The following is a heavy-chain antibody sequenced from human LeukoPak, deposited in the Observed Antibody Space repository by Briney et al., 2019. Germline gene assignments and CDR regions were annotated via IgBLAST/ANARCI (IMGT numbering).Heavy chain of an antibody. V-gene: IGHV3-66*01. CDR2: IYSGGST. CDR3: ARASRDCSGGSCYSYDAFDI. J-gene: IGHJ3*02. Sequence: GGSLRLSCGASGFTVSSNYMSWVRQAPGKGLEWVSVIYSGGSTYYADSVKGRFTISRDNSKNTLYLQMNSLRAEDTAVYYCARASRDCSGGSCYSYDAFDIWGQGSMVTVSS. CDR1: GFTVSSNY. D-gene: IGHD2-15*01.